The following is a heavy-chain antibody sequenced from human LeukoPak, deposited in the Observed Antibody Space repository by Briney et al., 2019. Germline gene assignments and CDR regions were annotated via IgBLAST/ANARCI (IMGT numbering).Heavy chain of an antibody. D-gene: IGHD2-15*01. J-gene: IGHJ4*02. CDR2: INHSGST. CDR1: GGSFSGYY. Sequence: PSETLSLTCAVYGGSFSGYYWSWIRQPPGKGLEWIGEINHSGSTNYNPSLKSRVTISVDTSKNQFSLKLSSVTAADTAVYYCARGIYCSGGSCYSTSPYYFDYWGQGTLVTVSS. CDR3: ARGIYCSGGSCYSTSPYYFDY. V-gene: IGHV4-34*01.